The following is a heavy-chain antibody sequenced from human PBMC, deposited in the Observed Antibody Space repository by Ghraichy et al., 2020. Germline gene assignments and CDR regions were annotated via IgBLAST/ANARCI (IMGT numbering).Heavy chain of an antibody. D-gene: IGHD6-6*01. V-gene: IGHV4-38-2*01. CDR3: ARRLVDPNAFDI. CDR2: IYHSGST. CDR1: GYSISSGYY. Sequence: SETLSLTCAVSGYSISSGYYWGWIRQPPGKGLEWIGSIYHSGSTYYNPSLKSRVTISVDTSKNQFSLKLSSVTAADTAVYYCARRLVDPNAFDIWGQGTMVTVSS. J-gene: IGHJ3*02.